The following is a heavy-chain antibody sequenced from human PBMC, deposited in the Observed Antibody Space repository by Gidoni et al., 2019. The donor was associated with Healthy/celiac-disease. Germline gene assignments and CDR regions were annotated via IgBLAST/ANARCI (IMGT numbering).Heavy chain of an antibody. CDR1: GFTFCSYA. J-gene: IGHJ4*02. V-gene: IGHV3-23*01. D-gene: IGHD2-21*02. CDR2: FSGSGGST. Sequence: EVQLLESGGGLVQPGGSLRPSCAAPGFTFCSYAMTWVCQAPGKGLEWVSAFSGSGGSTYYADSVKGRFTISRDNSKNTLYLQMNSLRAEDTAVYYCAKDTVVVTAIFPDYWGQGTLVTVSS. CDR3: AKDTVVVTAIFPDY.